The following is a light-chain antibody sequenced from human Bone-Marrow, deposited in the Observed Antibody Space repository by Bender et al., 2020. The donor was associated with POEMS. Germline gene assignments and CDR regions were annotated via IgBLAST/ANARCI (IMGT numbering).Light chain of an antibody. J-gene: IGLJ2*01. Sequence: QSALTQPASVSGSPGQSVTISCTGTSSDVGSYDYVSWYQQHPGTVPKPMIYNVNTQPSGVPDRFSGSKSGNTASMTISGLQPEDESDYYCCSLKSGNTLIFGGGTKVTVL. V-gene: IGLV2-5*01. CDR3: CSLKSGNTLI. CDR2: NVN. CDR1: SSDVGSYDY.